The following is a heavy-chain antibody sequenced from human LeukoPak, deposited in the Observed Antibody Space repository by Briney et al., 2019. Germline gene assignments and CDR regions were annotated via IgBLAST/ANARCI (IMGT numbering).Heavy chain of an antibody. CDR1: GFTFDDCA. CDR2: ISWDGGST. CDR3: AKYSSSWSLFDY. D-gene: IGHD6-13*01. Sequence: GGSLRLSCAASGFTFDDCAMHWARQAPGKGLEWVSLISWDGGSTYYADSVEGRFTISRDNSKNTLYLQMNSLRAEDTAVYYCAKYSSSWSLFDYWGQGTLVTVSS. V-gene: IGHV3-43D*04. J-gene: IGHJ4*02.